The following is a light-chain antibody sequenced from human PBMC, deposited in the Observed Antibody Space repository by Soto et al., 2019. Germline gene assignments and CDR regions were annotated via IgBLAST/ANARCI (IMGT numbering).Light chain of an antibody. CDR2: EVN. V-gene: IGLV2-23*02. CDR1: SSDFGSYYL. Sequence: QSALTQPASVSGSPGQSITISCTGPSSDFGSYYLVSWYQHHPGKAPKLLIYEVNKRPSGVSNRFSGSKSGNTASLTISGLQAEYEADYYCSSYVGTTDLIFGGGTKVTVL. J-gene: IGLJ2*01. CDR3: SSYVGTTDLI.